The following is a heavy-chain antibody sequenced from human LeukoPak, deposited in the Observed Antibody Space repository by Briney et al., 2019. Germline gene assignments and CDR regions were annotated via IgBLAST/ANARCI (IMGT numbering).Heavy chain of an antibody. J-gene: IGHJ4*02. D-gene: IGHD6-13*01. Sequence: PGGSLRLSCAASGFSFDDHAMHWVRQAPGEGLECVSGISWNSNSIGYADSVKGRFTISRVNAKNSLYLQMNSLTSEDTALYYCAKDKYSSSLSEFDYWGQGTLVTVSS. V-gene: IGHV3-9*01. CDR1: GFSFDDHA. CDR3: AKDKYSSSLSEFDY. CDR2: ISWNSNSI.